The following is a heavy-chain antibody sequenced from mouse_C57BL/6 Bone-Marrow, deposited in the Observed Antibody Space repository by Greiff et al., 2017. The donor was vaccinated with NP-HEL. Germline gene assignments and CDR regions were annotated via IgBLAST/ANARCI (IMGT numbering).Heavy chain of an antibody. D-gene: IGHD1-1*02. V-gene: IGHV5-9*01. J-gene: IGHJ3*01. Sequence: EVKLMESGGGLVKPGGSLKLSCAASGFTFSSYTMSWVRQTPEKRLEWVATISGGGGNTYYPDSVKGRFTISRDNAKNTLYLQMSSLRSEDTALYYFARRVAWFAYWGQGTLVTVSA. CDR1: GFTFSSYT. CDR3: ARRVAWFAY. CDR2: ISGGGGNT.